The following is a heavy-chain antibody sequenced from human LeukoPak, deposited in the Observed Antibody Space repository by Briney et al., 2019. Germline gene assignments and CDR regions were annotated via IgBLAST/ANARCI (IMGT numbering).Heavy chain of an antibody. V-gene: IGHV4-34*01. J-gene: IGHJ4*02. CDR2: INHSGST. D-gene: IGHD2-21*01. CDR3: ARDLGRGYCGGDCYPGTFDY. CDR1: GGSFSGYY. Sequence: SETLSLTCAVHGGSFSGYYWSWIRQPPGKGLEWIGEINHSGSTNYNPSLKSRVTISVDTSKNQLSLKLSSVTAADTAVYYCARDLGRGYCGGDCYPGTFDYWGQGTLVTVSS.